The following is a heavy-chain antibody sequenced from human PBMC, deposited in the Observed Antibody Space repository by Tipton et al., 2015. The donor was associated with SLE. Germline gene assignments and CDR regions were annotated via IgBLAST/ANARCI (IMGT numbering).Heavy chain of an antibody. CDR1: GDSITSDIYY. CDR2: AYTTGSP. Sequence: TLSLTCFVSGDSITSDIYYWGWIRQPAGKGLEWIGRAYTTGSPYYNPSLESRVAISMDTSKNQFSLKLTAVTAADTAVYYCARTLDALDIWGQGTMVTVSS. V-gene: IGHV4-61*02. CDR3: ARTLDALDI. J-gene: IGHJ3*02.